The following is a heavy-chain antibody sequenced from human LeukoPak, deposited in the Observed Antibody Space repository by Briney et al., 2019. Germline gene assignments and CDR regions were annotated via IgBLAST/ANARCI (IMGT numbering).Heavy chain of an antibody. Sequence: GGSLRLSCAASGFTFSSYSMNWVRQAPGKGLEWVSYISSSSSTIYYADSVKGRFTISRDNAKNSLYLQMNSLRAEDTAVYYCAREGFYVWGSYRHYFDYWGQGTLATVSS. CDR1: GFTFSSYS. J-gene: IGHJ4*02. D-gene: IGHD3-16*02. CDR3: AREGFYVWGSYRHYFDY. V-gene: IGHV3-48*01. CDR2: ISSSSSTI.